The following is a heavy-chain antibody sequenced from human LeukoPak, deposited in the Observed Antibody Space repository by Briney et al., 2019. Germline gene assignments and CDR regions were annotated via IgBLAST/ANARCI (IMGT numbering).Heavy chain of an antibody. CDR1: GGSISSYY. CDR2: IYTSGST. Sequence: SETLSLTCTVSGGSISSYYWSWIRQPAGKGLEWIGRIYTSGSTNYNPSLKSRVTMSVDTSKNQFSLKLSSVTAADTAVYYCARDSRLIYYYDSSGHFDYWGQGTLVTVSS. V-gene: IGHV4-4*07. J-gene: IGHJ4*02. D-gene: IGHD3-22*01. CDR3: ARDSRLIYYYDSSGHFDY.